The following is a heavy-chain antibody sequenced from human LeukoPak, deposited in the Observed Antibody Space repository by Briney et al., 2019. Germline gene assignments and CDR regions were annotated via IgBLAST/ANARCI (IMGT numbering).Heavy chain of an antibody. Sequence: ASVTVSCKASVYTFTSYYVHWVRQAPGQGLERMGLINPSGGNTSYAQNFQGRVTMTRDTSTSTVYMELSSLRSEDTAVYYCARWGAYYDILSWGQGTLVTVSS. CDR3: ARWGAYYDILS. V-gene: IGHV1-46*01. CDR2: INPSGGNT. CDR1: VYTFTSYY. D-gene: IGHD3-9*01. J-gene: IGHJ4*02.